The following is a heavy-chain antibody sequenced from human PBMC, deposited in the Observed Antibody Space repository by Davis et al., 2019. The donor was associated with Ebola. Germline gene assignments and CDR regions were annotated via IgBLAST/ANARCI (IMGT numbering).Heavy chain of an antibody. V-gene: IGHV4-34*01. D-gene: IGHD1-26*01. Sequence: SETLSLTCAVYGGSFSGYFWSWIRQPPGKGLEWIGEINHSGSTNYKSSLKSRVTISIDTSKNQFSLKLSSVTAADTAVYYCARETGVGYWGQGTLVTVSS. CDR2: INHSGST. J-gene: IGHJ4*02. CDR1: GGSFSGYF. CDR3: ARETGVGY.